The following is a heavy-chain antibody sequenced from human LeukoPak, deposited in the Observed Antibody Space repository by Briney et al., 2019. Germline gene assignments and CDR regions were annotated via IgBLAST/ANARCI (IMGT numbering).Heavy chain of an antibody. CDR3: ARVIVVVPIGVYHYYAMDV. CDR1: GDSISTGGYY. CDR2: IYYSGST. D-gene: IGHD2-2*01. J-gene: IGHJ6*02. Sequence: SQTLSLTCTVFGDSISTGGYYWAWIRQHRERGLEWIGYIYYSGSTHYNPSLQSRVTISVDTSKNQFSLNLNSVTAADTAVYYCARVIVVVPIGVYHYYAMDVWGQGTTVTVSS. V-gene: IGHV4-31*03.